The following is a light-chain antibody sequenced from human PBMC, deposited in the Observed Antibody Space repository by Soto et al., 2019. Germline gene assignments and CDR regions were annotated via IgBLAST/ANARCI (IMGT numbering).Light chain of an antibody. CDR2: GAS. J-gene: IGKJ5*01. CDR1: QSISSSY. CDR3: QHYGSSLSIT. V-gene: IGKV3-20*01. Sequence: EIVLTQSPGTLSLSPGERATLSCRASQSISSSYLAWYQQKPGQAPRLLIYGASTRASGFPNRCSGSGSATDVTLPISRLEPEDFAVYYCQHYGSSLSITFGQGTRLEIK.